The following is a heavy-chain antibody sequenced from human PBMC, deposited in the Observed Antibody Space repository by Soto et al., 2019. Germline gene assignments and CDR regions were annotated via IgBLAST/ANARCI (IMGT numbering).Heavy chain of an antibody. CDR2: IWYDGTQK. D-gene: IGHD6-19*01. V-gene: IGHV3-33*01. Sequence: QVQLEESGGGVVQPGRSLRLSCEASGFTFNTYSMHWVRQPPGKGLEWLAAIWYDGTQKYYADSVKGRFIISRDNAKNSLYLQMNSLRAEDTAVYYCARYFRGSGRYFFDHWGQGTLVTVSS. J-gene: IGHJ4*02. CDR3: ARYFRGSGRYFFDH. CDR1: GFTFNTYS.